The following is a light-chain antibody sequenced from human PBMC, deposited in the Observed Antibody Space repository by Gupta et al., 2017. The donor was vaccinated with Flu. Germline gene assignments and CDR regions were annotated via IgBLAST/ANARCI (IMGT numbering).Light chain of an antibody. CDR3: ESDDSSHHWV. CDR1: GSIANNF. V-gene: IGLV6-57*02. Sequence: GSIANNFVQWYQQRTGSGATTVIYEDTPRPSGGPHRFSGSIDSSSNSASLTISGLATEDEADYCCESDDSSHHWVFGGGTRLTVL. J-gene: IGLJ3*02. CDR2: EDT.